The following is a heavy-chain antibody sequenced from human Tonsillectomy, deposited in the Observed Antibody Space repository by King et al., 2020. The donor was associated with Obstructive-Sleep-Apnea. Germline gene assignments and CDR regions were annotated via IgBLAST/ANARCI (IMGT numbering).Heavy chain of an antibody. J-gene: IGHJ4*02. CDR3: ARELAAAGPDY. CDR1: GFTFSSYW. CDR2: IRHDGSEK. Sequence: VQLVESGGGLVQPGGSLRLSCAASGFTFSSYWMTWVRQAPGKGLEWVANIRHDGSEKYYMDSVKGRFTISRDNAKNSLYLQMNSLRAEDTAVYYCARELAAAGPDYWGQGTLVTVSS. D-gene: IGHD6-13*01. V-gene: IGHV3-7*01.